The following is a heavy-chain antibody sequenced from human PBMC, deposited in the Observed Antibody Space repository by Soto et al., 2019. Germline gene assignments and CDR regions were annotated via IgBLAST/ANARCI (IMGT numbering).Heavy chain of an antibody. V-gene: IGHV4-34*01. J-gene: IGHJ4*02. CDR3: ARAGYSSSQGEFDY. D-gene: IGHD6-13*01. Sequence: PSETLSLTCAVYGGSFSGYYWSWIRQPPGKGLEWIGEINHSGSTNYNPSLKSRVTISVDTSKNQFSLKLSSVTAADTAVYYCARAGYSSSQGEFDYWGQGTLVTVSS. CDR1: GGSFSGYY. CDR2: INHSGST.